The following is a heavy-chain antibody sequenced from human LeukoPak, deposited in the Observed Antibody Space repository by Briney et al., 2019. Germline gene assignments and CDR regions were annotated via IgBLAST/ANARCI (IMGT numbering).Heavy chain of an antibody. V-gene: IGHV3-23*01. CDR2: ISHSGGST. Sequence: GGSLRLPCAASGFTFTTYAMSWVRQAPGKGLEWVSLISHSGGSTYYADSVKGRFTISRDNSKNTLYLQMNSLRAEDTAVYYCAKCSRLGELSSYFDYWGQGTLVTVSS. CDR1: GFTFTTYA. J-gene: IGHJ4*02. D-gene: IGHD3-16*02. CDR3: AKCSRLGELSSYFDY.